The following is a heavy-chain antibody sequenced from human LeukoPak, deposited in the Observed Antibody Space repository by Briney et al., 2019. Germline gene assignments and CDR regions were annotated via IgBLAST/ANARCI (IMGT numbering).Heavy chain of an antibody. V-gene: IGHV5-51*01. Sequence: GESLKISCKGSGSSFTSYWIGWVRQMPGKGLEWMGIIYPDDSHTRYSPSFQGQVTISVDKSISTAYLQWSSLKASDTAMFYCARLVNWGYDYWGQGTLVTVSS. D-gene: IGHD7-27*01. CDR3: ARLVNWGYDY. J-gene: IGHJ4*02. CDR2: IYPDDSHT. CDR1: GSSFTSYW.